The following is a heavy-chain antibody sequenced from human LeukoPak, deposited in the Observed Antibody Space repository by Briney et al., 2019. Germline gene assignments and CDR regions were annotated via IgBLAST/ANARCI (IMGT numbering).Heavy chain of an antibody. Sequence: GGSLRLSCAASGFTFSSYWMSWVRQAPGKGLEWVANIKQDGSEKYHVDSVKGRFTISRDNAKNSLYLQMNSLRAEDTAVYYCAREDYYGSSSTDYWGQGTLVTVSS. CDR2: IKQDGSEK. CDR3: AREDYYGSSSTDY. CDR1: GFTFSSYW. D-gene: IGHD3-10*01. J-gene: IGHJ4*02. V-gene: IGHV3-7*01.